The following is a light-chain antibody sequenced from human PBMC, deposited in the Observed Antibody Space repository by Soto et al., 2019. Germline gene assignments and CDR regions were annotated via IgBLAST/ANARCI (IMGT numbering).Light chain of an antibody. J-gene: IGKJ4*01. Sequence: IVLTQSPNTLSVSPGDRATLSCRASPGITSAFLAWYQQKPGQAPRLLIYGASTRATGIPDRFTGSGSGTDFTLTISILATEAFAVYCCQEYGSSLALTFGEGKKVEI. CDR2: GAS. V-gene: IGKV3-20*01. CDR1: PGITSAF. CDR3: QEYGSSLALT.